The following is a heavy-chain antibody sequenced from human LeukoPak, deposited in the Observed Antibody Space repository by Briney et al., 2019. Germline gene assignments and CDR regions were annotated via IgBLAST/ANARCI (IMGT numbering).Heavy chain of an antibody. CDR3: ARDRGRRYYYDSSGYYFDAFDI. D-gene: IGHD3-22*01. J-gene: IGHJ3*02. V-gene: IGHV1-69*05. CDR1: GGTFSSYA. Sequence: ASVKVSCKASGGTFSSYAISWVRQAPGQGLEWMGRIIPIFGTANYAQKFQGRVTITTDESTSTAYMELSSLRSEDTAVYYCARDRGRRYYYDSSGYYFDAFDIWGQGTMVTVSS. CDR2: IIPIFGTA.